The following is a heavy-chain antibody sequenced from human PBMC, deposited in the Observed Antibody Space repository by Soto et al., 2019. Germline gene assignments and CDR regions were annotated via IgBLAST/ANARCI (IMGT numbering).Heavy chain of an antibody. J-gene: IGHJ4*02. Sequence: QVQLQQWGAGLLKPSETLSLTCAVYGGSFSGYYWSWIRQPPGKGLEWIGEINHSGSTNYNPSLKSRVTISVVTAKNQFSLKLSSVPAEDTAVYYCARGRVVVVVAATPGSFDYWGQGTLVTVSS. D-gene: IGHD2-15*01. V-gene: IGHV4-34*01. CDR3: ARGRVVVVVAATPGSFDY. CDR1: GGSFSGYY. CDR2: INHSGST.